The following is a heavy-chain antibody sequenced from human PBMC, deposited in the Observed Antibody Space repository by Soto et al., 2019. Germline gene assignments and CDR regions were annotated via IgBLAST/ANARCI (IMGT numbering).Heavy chain of an antibody. CDR1: GGSISTSNYY. Sequence: SETLSLTCTVSGGSISTSNYYWGWVRQPPGKGLEWIGNIYYSGTTYYNPSLKSRVTISVDTSKNQFSLKLNSVTAADTAVYFCATFVGPASRHTDSDFWGPGILVTVSS. CDR3: ATFVGPASRHTDSDF. CDR2: IYYSGTT. D-gene: IGHD2-21*02. V-gene: IGHV4-39*01. J-gene: IGHJ4*02.